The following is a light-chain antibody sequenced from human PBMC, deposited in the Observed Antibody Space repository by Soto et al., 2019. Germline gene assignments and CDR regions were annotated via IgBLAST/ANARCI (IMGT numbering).Light chain of an antibody. CDR2: GAS. V-gene: IGKV3D-15*01. CDR3: QQYGSSRT. Sequence: EVVMTQSPATLSVSPWERATLSCRASQTVSRNLAWYQQKPSQAPRLLIYGASARATGIPARFSGSGSGTEFTLTISRLEPEDFAVYYCQQYGSSRTFGGGTKVDIK. J-gene: IGKJ4*01. CDR1: QTVSRN.